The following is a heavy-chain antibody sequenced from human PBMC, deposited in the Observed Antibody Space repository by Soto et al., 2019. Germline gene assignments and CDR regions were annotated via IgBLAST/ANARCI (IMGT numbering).Heavy chain of an antibody. Sequence: QVQLVQSGAEVKKPGSSVKVSCKASGGTFSSYAISWVRQAPGQGLEWMGGIIPIFGTPNYAQKFQGRVTITADESPSTAYMELSSLRSEDTDVYYCASSRKDYYYYGMDVWGQGTTVTVSS. CDR2: IIPIFGTP. CDR3: ASSRKDYYYYGMDV. J-gene: IGHJ6*02. V-gene: IGHV1-69*12. CDR1: GGTFSSYA. D-gene: IGHD6-13*01.